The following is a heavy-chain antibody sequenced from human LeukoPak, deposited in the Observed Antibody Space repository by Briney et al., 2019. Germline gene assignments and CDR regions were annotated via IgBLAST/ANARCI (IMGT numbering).Heavy chain of an antibody. CDR2: IYYSGST. J-gene: IGHJ4*02. CDR3: ANSIDFDYGGYYFDF. CDR1: GGSISSYY. Sequence: SETLSLTCTVSGGSISSYYWSWIRQPPGKGLEWIGYIYYSGSTNYNPSLKSRVTISVDTSKNQFSLKLSSVTAADTAVYYCANSIDFDYGGYYFDFWGQGTLVTVSS. V-gene: IGHV4-59*08. D-gene: IGHD4-23*01.